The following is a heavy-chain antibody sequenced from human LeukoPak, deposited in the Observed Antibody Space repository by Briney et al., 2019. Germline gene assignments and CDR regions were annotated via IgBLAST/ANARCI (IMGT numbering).Heavy chain of an antibody. CDR1: GFTFSSYS. Sequence: GGSLRLSCAASGFTFSSYSMNWVRQAPGKGREWVTSISTSTSYKNYADSVKGRNTIPRDNAKNTQYLQKNSLRAEDTAVYYCARGMLRGVMDYWGQGTLVTVSS. D-gene: IGHD3-10*01. CDR3: ARGMLRGVMDY. J-gene: IGHJ4*02. V-gene: IGHV3-21*01. CDR2: ISTSTSYK.